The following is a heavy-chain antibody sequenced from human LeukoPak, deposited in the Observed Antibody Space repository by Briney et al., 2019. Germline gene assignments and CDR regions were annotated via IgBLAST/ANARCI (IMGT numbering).Heavy chain of an antibody. D-gene: IGHD2-2*01. CDR3: ARGRRGYCSSTSCCQMDV. CDR1: GYTFTSYD. J-gene: IGHJ6*04. CDR2: MNPNSGNT. V-gene: IGHV1-8*01. Sequence: ASVKVSCKASGYTFTSYDINWVRQATGQGLEWMGWMNPNSGNTGYAQKFQGRATMTRNTSISTAYMELSSLRSEDTAVYYCARGRRGYCSSTSCCQMDVWGKGTTVTVSS.